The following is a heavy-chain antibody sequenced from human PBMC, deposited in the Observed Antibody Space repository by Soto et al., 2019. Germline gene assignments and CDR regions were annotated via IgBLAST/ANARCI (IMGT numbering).Heavy chain of an antibody. D-gene: IGHD3-3*01. CDR1: GGTISNGDYQ. J-gene: IGHJ4*02. CDR2: IYYSGST. CDR3: ASVNLKWLYLFDS. V-gene: IGHV4-30-4*08. Sequence: QVQLEESGPGLVKASQTLSLTCSVFGGTISNGDYQWSWVRQAPGKGLEWIGNIYYSGSTFYNPSLRSRVSMSVDRSRNQFSLKLSSVTAADTAVYHCASVNLKWLYLFDSWGQGTLVTVSS.